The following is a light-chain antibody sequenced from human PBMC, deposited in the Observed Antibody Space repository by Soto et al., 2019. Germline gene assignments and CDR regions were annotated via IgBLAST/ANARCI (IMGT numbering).Light chain of an antibody. J-gene: IGKJ1*01. CDR1: QSVLYSSNNKNY. V-gene: IGKV4-1*01. CDR3: QQYYSTPWT. Sequence: DIVMTQSPDSLAVSLGERATINCKSSQSVLYSSNNKNYLAWYQQKPGQPPKLLIYWASTRESGVPDRFSGRGFGKDFPLTISSLQAEDVAVYYCQQYYSTPWTFGQGTKVEIK. CDR2: WAS.